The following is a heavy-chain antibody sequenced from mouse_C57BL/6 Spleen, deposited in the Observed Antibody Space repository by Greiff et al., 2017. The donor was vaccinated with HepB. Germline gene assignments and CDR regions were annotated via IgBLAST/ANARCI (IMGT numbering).Heavy chain of an antibody. CDR3: AREGDYDYAMDY. CDR2: ISSGSSTI. CDR1: GFTFSDYG. Sequence: EVQLVESGGGLVKPGGSLKLSCAASGFTFSDYGMHWVRQASEKGLEWVAYISSGSSTIYYADTVKGRFTISRDNAKNTLFLQMTSLRSEDTAMYYCAREGDYDYAMDYWGQGTSVTVSS. D-gene: IGHD2-4*01. V-gene: IGHV5-17*01. J-gene: IGHJ4*01.